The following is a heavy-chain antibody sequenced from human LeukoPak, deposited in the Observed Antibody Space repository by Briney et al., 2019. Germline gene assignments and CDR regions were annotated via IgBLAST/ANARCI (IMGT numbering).Heavy chain of an antibody. CDR2: INPNSGGT. Sequence: GASVKVSCKASGYTFTSYYMHWVRQAPGQGLEWMGWINPNSGGTNYAQKFQGRVTMTRDTSISTAYMELSRLRSDDTAVYYCASLGLWSGSYPKRAVDYWGQGTLVTVSS. J-gene: IGHJ4*02. CDR3: ASLGLWSGSYPKRAVDY. V-gene: IGHV1-2*02. D-gene: IGHD1-26*01. CDR1: GYTFTSYY.